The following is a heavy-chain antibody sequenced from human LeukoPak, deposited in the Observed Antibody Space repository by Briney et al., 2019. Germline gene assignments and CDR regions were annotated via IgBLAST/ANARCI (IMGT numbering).Heavy chain of an antibody. J-gene: IGHJ4*02. V-gene: IGHV2-5*02. D-gene: IGHD5-12*01. CDR3: AHSLQWLRQYYFDY. CDR2: IYWDDDT. Sequence: KESGPTLVKPTQTLTLTCTFSGFSLSTSGVGVGWIRHPPGKALEWLALIYWDDDTRYSPSLKSTLTITNDTSKNQVVLTMTNMDPVDTATYYCAHSLQWLRQYYFDYWGQGTLVTVSS. CDR1: GFSLSTSGVG.